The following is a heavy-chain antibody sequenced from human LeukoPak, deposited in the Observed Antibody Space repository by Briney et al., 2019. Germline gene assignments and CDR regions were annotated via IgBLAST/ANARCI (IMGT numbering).Heavy chain of an antibody. Sequence: GESLKISCKASGYTFTNYWIGWVRQMPAKGLEWMGIIQPRDSDGRYSPSFRGRVTFSADKSNNTADLQWSSLKASDTAIYYCARGLQTTVVTPFAYWGQGTLVTVSS. J-gene: IGHJ4*02. CDR1: GYTFTNYW. D-gene: IGHD4-23*01. CDR2: IQPRDSDG. V-gene: IGHV5-51*01. CDR3: ARGLQTTVVTPFAY.